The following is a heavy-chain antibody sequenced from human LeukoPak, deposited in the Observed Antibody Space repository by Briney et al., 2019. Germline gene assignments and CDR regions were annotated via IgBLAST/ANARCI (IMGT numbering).Heavy chain of an antibody. CDR3: ARDPVAIYCSGGSCYSGARWFDP. J-gene: IGHJ5*02. Sequence: ASVKVSCKASGYTFTSYDINWVRQATGQGLEWMGWMNPNSGGTNYAQKFQGWVTMTRDTSISTAYMELSRLRSDDTAVYYCARDPVAIYCSGGSCYSGARWFDPWGQGTLVTVSS. CDR2: MNPNSGGT. V-gene: IGHV1-2*04. D-gene: IGHD2-15*01. CDR1: GYTFTSYD.